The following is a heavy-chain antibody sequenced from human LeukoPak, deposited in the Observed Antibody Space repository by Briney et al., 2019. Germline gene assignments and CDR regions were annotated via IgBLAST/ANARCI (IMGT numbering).Heavy chain of an antibody. D-gene: IGHD2-2*01. J-gene: IGHJ4*02. CDR3: ARSYCSTTRCHPEDY. CDR1: GASISSGGYY. CDR2: IYHSGST. V-gene: IGHV4-30-2*01. Sequence: SQTLSLTCTVSGASISSGGYYWSWIRQPPGKGLEWIGYIYHSGSTYYNPSLKSRISISVDRSKNQFSLKLTSVTAADTAVYYCARSYCSTTRCHPEDYWGQGTLVTVSS.